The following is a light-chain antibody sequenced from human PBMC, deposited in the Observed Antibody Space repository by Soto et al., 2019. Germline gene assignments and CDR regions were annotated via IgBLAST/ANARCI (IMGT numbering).Light chain of an antibody. CDR1: SSDVGGYKY. J-gene: IGLJ2*01. CDR2: EVS. V-gene: IGLV2-14*01. CDR3: SSYTFSDTIV. Sequence: QSALTQPASVSGSPGQTITISCTGTSSDVGGYKYVSWYQQYPGEAPKLVIYEVSYRPSGVSNRFSGSKSGNTASLTISGLQADDEGDYYCSSYTFSDTIVFGGGTQLTVL.